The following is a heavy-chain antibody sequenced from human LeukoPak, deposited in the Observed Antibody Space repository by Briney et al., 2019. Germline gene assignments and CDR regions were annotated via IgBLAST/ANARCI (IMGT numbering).Heavy chain of an antibody. J-gene: IGHJ4*02. CDR2: IKSNTNGGTT. D-gene: IGHD7-27*01. CDR3: TTEYWGSNY. CDR1: GFSFSSAW. V-gene: IGHV3-15*07. Sequence: SGGSLRLSCATSGFSFSSAWMNWVRQAPGKGLEWVGLIKSNTNGGTTAYAAPVKGRFTISRDDSKNTLYLQMDSLKTEDTGVYYCTTEYWGSNYWGQGTLVTVSS.